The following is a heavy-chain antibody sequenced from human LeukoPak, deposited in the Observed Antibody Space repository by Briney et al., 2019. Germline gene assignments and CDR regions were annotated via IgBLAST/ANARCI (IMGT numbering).Heavy chain of an antibody. Sequence: RSSETLSLTCTVSGGSISSYYWSWIRQPPGKGLEWIGYIYYSGSTNYNPSLKSRVTISVDTSKNQFSLKLSSVTAADTAVYYCARSPRGISLWQPVGFDYWGQGTLVTVSS. D-gene: IGHD6-6*01. CDR3: ARSPRGISLWQPVGFDY. V-gene: IGHV4-59*01. CDR2: IYYSGST. CDR1: GGSISSYY. J-gene: IGHJ4*02.